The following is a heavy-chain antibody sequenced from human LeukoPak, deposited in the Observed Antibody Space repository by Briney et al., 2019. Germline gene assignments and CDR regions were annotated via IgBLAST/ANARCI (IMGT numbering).Heavy chain of an antibody. D-gene: IGHD3-16*01. Sequence: GGSLRLSCAVSGFTFSSYAMNWVRQAPGKGLEWVSSISSSSSYIYYADSVKGRFTISRDNAKNSLFLQMNSLRDEDTAVYYCARSDGGYWGQGTLVTVSS. CDR3: ARSDGGY. V-gene: IGHV3-21*01. J-gene: IGHJ4*02. CDR1: GFTFSSYA. CDR2: ISSSSSYI.